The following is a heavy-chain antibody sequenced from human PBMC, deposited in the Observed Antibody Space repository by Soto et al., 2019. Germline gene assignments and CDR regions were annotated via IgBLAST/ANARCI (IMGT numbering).Heavy chain of an antibody. CDR3: ARGILDLTTFWFDP. D-gene: IGHD4-17*01. J-gene: IGHJ5*02. Sequence: PSETLSLTCTVSGGSISSYYWSWIRQPPGKGLEWIGYIYYSGSTNYNPSLKSRVTISVDTSKNQFSLKLSSVTAADTAVYYCARGILDLTTFWFDPWGQGTLVTVSS. CDR2: IYYSGST. V-gene: IGHV4-59*01. CDR1: GGSISSYY.